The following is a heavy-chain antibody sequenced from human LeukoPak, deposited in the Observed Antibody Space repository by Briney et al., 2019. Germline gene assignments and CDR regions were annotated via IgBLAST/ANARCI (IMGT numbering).Heavy chain of an antibody. CDR1: GGSFSSYY. CDR2: IYYSGNT. D-gene: IGHD3-22*01. V-gene: IGHV4-59*08. J-gene: IGHJ5*02. Sequence: SETLSLTCTVSGGSFSSYYWSWIRQPPGKGLEWIGYIYYSGNTNYNPSLKSRVTISVDTSKNQFSLKLSSATAADTAAYYCARQESDSSGYSWFDPWGQGTLVTVSS. CDR3: ARQESDSSGYSWFDP.